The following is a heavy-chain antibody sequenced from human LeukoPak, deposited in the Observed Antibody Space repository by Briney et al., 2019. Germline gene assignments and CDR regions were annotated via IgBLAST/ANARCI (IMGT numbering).Heavy chain of an antibody. V-gene: IGHV4-59*01. CDR3: ASHYGSGSFYSPFDY. Sequence: PSETLSFTGTVSGGSISSYYWSWIRQPPGKGLEWIGYIYYSGSTNYNPSLKSRVTISLDTSKNQFSLKLSSVTAADTAVYYCASHYGSGSFYSPFDYWGQGTLVTVSS. J-gene: IGHJ4*02. CDR2: IYYSGST. D-gene: IGHD3-10*01. CDR1: GGSISSYY.